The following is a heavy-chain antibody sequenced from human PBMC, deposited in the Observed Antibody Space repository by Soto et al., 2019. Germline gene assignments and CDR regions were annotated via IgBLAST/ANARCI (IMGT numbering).Heavy chain of an antibody. CDR1: GGSVSNKTYY. CDR3: ARTTAVPNTLRSRYFFDY. V-gene: IGHV4-61*01. Sequence: SETLSLTCSVSGGSVSNKTYYWSWIRQPPGKRLEWIGYVYYSGTTNYTPSLKSRVTISVDLSKNQFSLRLSSVTTADTALYYCARTTAVPNTLRSRYFFDYWGQGTLVTVSS. J-gene: IGHJ4*02. CDR2: VYYSGTT. D-gene: IGHD4-17*01.